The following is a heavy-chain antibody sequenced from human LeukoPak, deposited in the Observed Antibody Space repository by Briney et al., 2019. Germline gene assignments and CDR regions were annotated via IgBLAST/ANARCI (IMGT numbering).Heavy chain of an antibody. CDR1: GYTFTSYD. CDR3: ARVRGPRTTPRGCMDV. D-gene: IGHD1-1*01. J-gene: IGHJ6*04. V-gene: IGHV1-8*01. Sequence: ASVKVSCKASGYTFTSYDINWVRQATGQGLEWMGWMNPNSGNTGYAQKFQGRVTMTRNTSISTAYMELSSLRSEDTAVYYCARVRGPRTTPRGCMDVWGKGTTVTVSS. CDR2: MNPNSGNT.